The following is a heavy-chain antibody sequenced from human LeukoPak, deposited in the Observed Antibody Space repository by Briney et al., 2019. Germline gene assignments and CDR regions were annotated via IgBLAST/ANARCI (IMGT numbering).Heavy chain of an antibody. CDR1: GYTFIGHY. CDR2: INPNSDAT. Sequence: GASVKVSCKSSGYTFIGHYIHWVRQAPGQGLGWMGWINPNSDATKFSHKFQGRVTMTRDTSISTTYMDLTRLTSDDTAVYYCARGPEYGGTIDYWGQGTLVTVSS. J-gene: IGHJ4*02. CDR3: ARGPEYGGTIDY. V-gene: IGHV1-2*02. D-gene: IGHD4-23*01.